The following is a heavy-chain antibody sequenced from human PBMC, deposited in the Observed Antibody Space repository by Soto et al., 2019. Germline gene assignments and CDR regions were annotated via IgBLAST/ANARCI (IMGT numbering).Heavy chain of an antibody. J-gene: IGHJ4*02. V-gene: IGHV2-5*01. D-gene: IGHD1-7*01. CDR2: IYWHDDK. Sequence: QITLKESGPTLVKPTQTLMLTCSFSGFSLNTIGVGVGWIRQAPGKGLEWLANIYWHDDKRYNPSLEGRLTITKDTSKNRVVLTMTNMDPVDTATYYCGRAYNWKYMWGQGILVTVSS. CDR1: GFSLNTIGVG. CDR3: GRAYNWKYM.